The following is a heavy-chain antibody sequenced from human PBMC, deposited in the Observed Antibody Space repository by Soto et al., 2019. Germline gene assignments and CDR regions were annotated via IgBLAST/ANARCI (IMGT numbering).Heavy chain of an antibody. Sequence: GPGRTRVNPTQTLTMTCTFSGLSLSTRGVGVGGVRQPPGQALAWLALIYWEDDKLYSPSLKSSLTITKDTSKHQGVLTMTNMDPGDTATYFCAHSRYGSGGNGAFDPWGQGTLVTVSS. V-gene: IGHV2-5*02. D-gene: IGHD3-10*01. CDR2: IYWEDDK. CDR1: GLSLSTRGVG. CDR3: AHSRYGSGGNGAFDP. J-gene: IGHJ5*02.